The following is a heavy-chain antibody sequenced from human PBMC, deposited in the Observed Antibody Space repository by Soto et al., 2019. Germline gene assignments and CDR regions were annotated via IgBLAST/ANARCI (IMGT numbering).Heavy chain of an antibody. CDR3: ARGRVGPDAFDI. V-gene: IGHV1-18*01. J-gene: IGHJ3*02. D-gene: IGHD1-26*01. Sequence: QVQLVQSRDEVKKPGASVKVSCKASGYTFTSSGISWVRQAPGQGLEWMGWISGYDGKTSSAQKVQDRVTMTTDTSTNTAYMELRSLRSDDTAVYYCARGRVGPDAFDIWGQGTMVTVSS. CDR1: GYTFTSSG. CDR2: ISGYDGKT.